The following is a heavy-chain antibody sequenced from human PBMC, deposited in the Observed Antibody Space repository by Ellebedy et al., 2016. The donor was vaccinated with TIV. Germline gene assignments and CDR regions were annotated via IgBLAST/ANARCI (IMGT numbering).Heavy chain of an antibody. Sequence: PGGSLRLSCAASGFTFSRHAMSWVRQAPGKGLEWVSGIFGSGGGISYADSVKGRFIISRDNSKNTVDLQMNSLRAEDTAVYYCARGDYGDFSHFDYWGQGTLVTVSS. J-gene: IGHJ4*02. CDR3: ARGDYGDFSHFDY. D-gene: IGHD4-17*01. CDR2: IFGSGGGI. CDR1: GFTFSRHA. V-gene: IGHV3-23*01.